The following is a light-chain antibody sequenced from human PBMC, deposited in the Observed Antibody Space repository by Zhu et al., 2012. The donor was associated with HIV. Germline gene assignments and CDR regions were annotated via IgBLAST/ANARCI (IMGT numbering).Light chain of an antibody. Sequence: IVLTQSPATLSLSPGERATVSCRASRSVRSFLAWYQQKPGQAPRLLIYDTSKRAAGIPARFSGSGPETDFTLTISSLEPEDFALYYCQQRSNWPLTFGGGTKMEIK. V-gene: IGKV3-11*01. CDR3: QQRSNWPLT. CDR1: RSVRSF. J-gene: IGKJ4*01. CDR2: DTS.